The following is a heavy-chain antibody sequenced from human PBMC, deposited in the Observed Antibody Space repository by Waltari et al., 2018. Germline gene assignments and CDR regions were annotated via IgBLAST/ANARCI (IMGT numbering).Heavy chain of an antibody. Sequence: EVQLVESGGGLIQPGGSLRLSCTASGFNVSSNYMSWGRQAAGKGLEWVAVIYSGGTTYYADSVTGRFTISRDNSKNTLYLQMSSLRAEDTAVYYCARDYSGWSEYWGQGTLVTVAS. D-gene: IGHD6-19*01. CDR3: ARDYSGWSEY. V-gene: IGHV3-53*01. CDR1: GFNVSSNY. CDR2: IYSGGTT. J-gene: IGHJ4*02.